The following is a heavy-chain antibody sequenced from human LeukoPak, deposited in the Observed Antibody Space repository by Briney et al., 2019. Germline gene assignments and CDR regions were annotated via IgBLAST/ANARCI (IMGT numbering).Heavy chain of an antibody. D-gene: IGHD3-22*01. V-gene: IGHV5-51*01. CDR2: IYPGDSDT. CDR3: ARQTFSQGHYNRGYYYLAPGFDY. J-gene: IGHJ4*02. Sequence: GESLKISCKGSGYSFTSYWIGWVRQMPGKGLEWMGIIYPGDSDTRYSPSFQGQVTISADKSISTAYLQWSSLKASDTAMYYCARQTFSQGHYNRGYYYLAPGFDYRGQGTLVTVSS. CDR1: GYSFTSYW.